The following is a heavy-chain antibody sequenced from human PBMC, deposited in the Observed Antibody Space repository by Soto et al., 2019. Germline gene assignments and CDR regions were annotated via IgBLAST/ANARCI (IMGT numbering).Heavy chain of an antibody. J-gene: IGHJ6*02. Sequence: NPSETLSLTCTVSGGSISSSSYYWGWIRQPPGKGLEWIGSIYYSGSTYYNPSLKSRVTISVDTSKNQFSLKLSSVTAADTAVYYCASVRRFYYDSSGYYYGMDVWGQGTTVTVSS. CDR1: GGSISSSSYY. V-gene: IGHV4-39*01. CDR2: IYYSGST. CDR3: ASVRRFYYDSSGYYYGMDV. D-gene: IGHD3-22*01.